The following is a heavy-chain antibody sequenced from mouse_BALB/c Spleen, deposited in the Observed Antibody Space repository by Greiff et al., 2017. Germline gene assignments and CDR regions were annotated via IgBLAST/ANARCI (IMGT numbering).Heavy chain of an antibody. CDR3: ARNSPMITTRGYAMDY. CDR2: IWSGGST. CDR1: GFSLTSYG. Sequence: VQLQQSGPGLVQPSQSLSITCTVSGFSLTSYGVHWVRQSQGKGLEWLGVIWSGGSTDYNAAFISRLSISKDNSKSQVFFKMNSLQADDTAIYYCARNSPMITTRGYAMDYWGQGTSVTVSS. D-gene: IGHD2-4*01. J-gene: IGHJ4*01. V-gene: IGHV2-4-1*01.